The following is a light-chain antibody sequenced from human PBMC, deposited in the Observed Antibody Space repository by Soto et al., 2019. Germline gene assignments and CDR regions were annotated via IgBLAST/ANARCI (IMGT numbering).Light chain of an antibody. CDR3: QKYVDAPKT. CDR1: QGISNY. Sequence: DIQMTQSPSSLSASVGDRVTITCRASQGISNYLAWYQQKPGKVPTLLIYAASTLQSGIPSRFIGGGSGTDVTLTIRRLQPEDAATYYCQKYVDAPKTFGQGTKVEIK. CDR2: AAS. V-gene: IGKV1-27*01. J-gene: IGKJ2*01.